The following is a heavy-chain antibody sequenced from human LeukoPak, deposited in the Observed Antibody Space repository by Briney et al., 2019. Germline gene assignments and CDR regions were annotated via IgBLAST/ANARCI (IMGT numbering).Heavy chain of an antibody. V-gene: IGHV3-66*01. Sequence: AGGSLRLSCAASGFTVSSNYMSWVRQAPGKGLEWVSVIYSGGSTYYADSVKGRFTISRDNSKNTLYLQMNSLRAEDTAVYYCARARRDLYSYGHGYFDYWGQGTLVTVSS. CDR2: IYSGGST. D-gene: IGHD5-18*01. CDR3: ARARRDLYSYGHGYFDY. CDR1: GFTVSSNY. J-gene: IGHJ4*02.